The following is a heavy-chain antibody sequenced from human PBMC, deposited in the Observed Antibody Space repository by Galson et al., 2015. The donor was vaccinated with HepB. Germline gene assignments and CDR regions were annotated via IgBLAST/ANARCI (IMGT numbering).Heavy chain of an antibody. Sequence: SLRLSCAASGFTFSNAWMSWVRQAPGKGLEWVGRIKSKTDGGTTDYAAPVKGRFTISRDDSKNTLYLQMNSLKTEDTAVYYCTTFMVRGVMGDGYYYYGMDVWGQGTTVTVSS. CDR1: GFTFSNAW. D-gene: IGHD3-10*01. CDR3: TTFMVRGVMGDGYYYYGMDV. J-gene: IGHJ6*02. V-gene: IGHV3-15*01. CDR2: IKSKTDGGTT.